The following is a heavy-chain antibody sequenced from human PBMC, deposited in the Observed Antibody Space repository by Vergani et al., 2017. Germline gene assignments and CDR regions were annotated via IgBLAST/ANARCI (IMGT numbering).Heavy chain of an antibody. Sequence: QVQLQQWGAGLLKPSETLTLTCAVYGGSFSGYYWSWIRQPPGKGLEWIGEINHSGSTNYNPSLKSRVTISVDTSKNQFSLKLSSVTAADTAVYYCARGPGNDGAGSRWVDPWGQGTLVTVSA. CDR2: INHSGST. CDR1: GGSFSGYY. CDR3: ARGPGNDGAGSRWVDP. J-gene: IGHJ5*02. V-gene: IGHV4-34*01. D-gene: IGHD3-10*01.